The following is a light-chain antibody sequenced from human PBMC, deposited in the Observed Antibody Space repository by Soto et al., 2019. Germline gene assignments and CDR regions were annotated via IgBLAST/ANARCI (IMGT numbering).Light chain of an antibody. V-gene: IGKV3-20*01. CDR1: QKISGY. CDR3: QQYGTSPPIT. Sequence: DIVLTQSPATLSLSPGQRSTLSCRASQKISGYLAWYQQKPGQAPRLLIYGASIRATDIPDRFSGSGSGTDFTLTISSLEPEDFAVYYCQQYGTSPPITFGQGTQLEIK. J-gene: IGKJ5*01. CDR2: GAS.